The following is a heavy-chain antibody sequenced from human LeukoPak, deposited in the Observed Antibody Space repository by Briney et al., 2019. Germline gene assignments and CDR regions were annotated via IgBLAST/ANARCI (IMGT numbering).Heavy chain of an antibody. CDR1: GYAFTGYY. D-gene: IGHD6-13*01. Sequence: ASVKVSCKASGYAFTGYYMHWVRQAPGQGLEWMGRINPNSGGTNYAQKFQGRVTMTRDTSISTAYMELSRLRSDDTAVYYCARGRIAAAGTVYYYYYYMDVWGKGTTVTVSS. CDR2: INPNSGGT. CDR3: ARGRIAAAGTVYYYYYYMDV. J-gene: IGHJ6*03. V-gene: IGHV1-2*02.